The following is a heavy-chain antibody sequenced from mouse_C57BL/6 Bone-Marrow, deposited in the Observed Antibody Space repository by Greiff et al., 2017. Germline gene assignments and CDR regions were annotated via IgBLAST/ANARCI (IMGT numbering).Heavy chain of an antibody. D-gene: IGHD1-1*01. CDR1: GYTFTSYW. V-gene: IGHV1-69*01. Sequence: QVQLQQPGAELVMPGASVKLSCKASGYTFTSYWMHWVKQRPGQGLEWIGEIDPSDSYTNYNQKFKGKSTLTVDKSSSTAYMQLSSLTSEDSAAYYCARKPYYGSSYDWYFDVWGTGTTVTVSS. J-gene: IGHJ1*03. CDR2: IDPSDSYT. CDR3: ARKPYYGSSYDWYFDV.